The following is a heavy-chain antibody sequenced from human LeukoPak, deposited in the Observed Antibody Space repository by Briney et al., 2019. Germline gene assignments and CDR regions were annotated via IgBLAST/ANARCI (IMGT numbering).Heavy chain of an antibody. CDR1: GYTLTELS. V-gene: IGHV1-24*01. CDR3: ATYRPGYCSGGSCYSGYNWFDP. Sequence: ASVKVSCKVSGYTLTELSMHWVRQAPGKGLEWMGGYDPEDGETIYAQKFQGRVTMTEDTSTDTAYMELSSLRSEDTAVYYCATYRPGYCSGGSCYSGYNWFDPWGQGTLVTVSS. CDR2: YDPEDGET. J-gene: IGHJ5*02. D-gene: IGHD2-15*01.